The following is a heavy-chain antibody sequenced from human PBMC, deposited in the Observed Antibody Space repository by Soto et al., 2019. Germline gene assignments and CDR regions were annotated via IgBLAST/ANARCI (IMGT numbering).Heavy chain of an antibody. CDR2: IIPVFGTP. CDR1: GGTFRTFA. J-gene: IGHJ6*02. D-gene: IGHD3-10*01. Sequence: QVQLVQSGAEVKEPGSSVQVSCKASGGTFRTFAISWVRQAPGPGPEWMGGIIPVFGTPNYAQKFQGRVTITADESTSTAYMELSSLRSEDTAVDYCARGGSTMVRGTLVYGLDVWGQGTTVTVSS. V-gene: IGHV1-69*01. CDR3: ARGGSTMVRGTLVYGLDV.